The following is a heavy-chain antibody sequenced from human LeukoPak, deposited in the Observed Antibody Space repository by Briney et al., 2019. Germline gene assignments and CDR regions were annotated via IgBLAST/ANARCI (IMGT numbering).Heavy chain of an antibody. CDR2: ISAYNGNT. J-gene: IGHJ4*02. CDR1: GYTFTSYG. Sequence: ASVKVSCKASGYTFTSYGINWVRQAPGQGLEWMGWISAYNGNTNYAQKLQGRVTMTTDTSASTAYMELSSLRSEDTAVYYCAKDIGSSGGGYYFDYWGQGTLVTVSS. V-gene: IGHV1-18*01. D-gene: IGHD6-13*01. CDR3: AKDIGSSGGGYYFDY.